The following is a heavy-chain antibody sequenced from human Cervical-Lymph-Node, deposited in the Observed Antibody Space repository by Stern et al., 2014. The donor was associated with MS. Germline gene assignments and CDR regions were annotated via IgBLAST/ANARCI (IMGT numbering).Heavy chain of an antibody. Sequence: VQLVESGAEVKKPGASVKVSCKASGYTFSNFDINWVRQATGQGLEWMGRIDPNSDTTRSAQQFLGRATLTRDTSISPAYIELSSLRSDDAAVYYCARGREVYMVTSAFDSWGQGTLVTVSS. V-gene: IGHV1-8*01. CDR1: GYTFSNFD. J-gene: IGHJ4*02. CDR2: IDPNSDTT. D-gene: IGHD2-21*02. CDR3: ARGREVYMVTSAFDS.